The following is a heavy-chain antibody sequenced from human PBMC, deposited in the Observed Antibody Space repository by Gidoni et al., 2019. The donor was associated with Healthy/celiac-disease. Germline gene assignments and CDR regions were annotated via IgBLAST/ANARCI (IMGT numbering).Heavy chain of an antibody. Sequence: EVQLLESGGGLVQPGGSLRLSRAASGFTFSSYAMSWVRQAPGKGLEWVSAIRGSGGRTYYADSVKGRFTISRDNSKNTLYLQMNSLRAEDTAVYYCAKDEGWIVGATTTINYYGMDVWGQGTTVTVSS. V-gene: IGHV3-23*01. CDR1: GFTFSSYA. CDR2: IRGSGGRT. CDR3: AKDEGWIVGATTTINYYGMDV. J-gene: IGHJ6*02. D-gene: IGHD1-26*01.